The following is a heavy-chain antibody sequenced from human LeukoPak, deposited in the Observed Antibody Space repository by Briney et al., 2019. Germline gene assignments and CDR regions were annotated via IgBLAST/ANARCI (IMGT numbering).Heavy chain of an antibody. J-gene: IGHJ4*02. D-gene: IGHD6-6*01. CDR1: GFTFSNYA. V-gene: IGHV3-64*01. Sequence: GGSLRLSCAASGFTFSNYAMHWVRQAPGKGLEYVAAISSNGGSTYYANSVKGRFSIARDKAKNTLYLQMGSLRAEDMAVYYCARGLASSSSFDNWGQGTLVTVSS. CDR2: ISSNGGST. CDR3: ARGLASSSSFDN.